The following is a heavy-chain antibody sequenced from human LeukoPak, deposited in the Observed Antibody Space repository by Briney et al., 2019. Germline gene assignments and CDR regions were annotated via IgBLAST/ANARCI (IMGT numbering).Heavy chain of an antibody. J-gene: IGHJ4*02. D-gene: IGHD6-6*01. V-gene: IGHV5-51*01. CDR3: ARQGGEYSSSSRGLGVDY. CDR1: GYSFTSYW. Sequence: GESLKISCKGSGYSFTSYWIGWVRQLPGKGLEWMGIIYPGDSDTTYSPSFQGQVTISADKSISTAYLQWSSLKASGTAMYYCARQGGEYSSSSRGLGVDYWGQGTLVTVSS. CDR2: IYPGDSDT.